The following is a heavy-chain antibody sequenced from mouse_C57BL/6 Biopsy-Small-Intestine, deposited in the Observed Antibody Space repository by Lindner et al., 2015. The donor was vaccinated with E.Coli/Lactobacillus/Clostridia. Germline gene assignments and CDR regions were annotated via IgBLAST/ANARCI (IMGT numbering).Heavy chain of an antibody. CDR2: ISYSGST. CDR3: ARWDSFFDY. V-gene: IGHV3-8*01. Sequence: VQLQESGPGLAKPSQTLSLTCSVTGYSITGDYWNWIRKFPGNKLEYMGYISYSGSTYYNPSLKSRISITRDTSKNQYYLQLNSVTTEDTATYYCARWDSFFDYWGQGTTLTVSS. CDR1: GYSITGDY. D-gene: IGHD3-3*01. J-gene: IGHJ2*01.